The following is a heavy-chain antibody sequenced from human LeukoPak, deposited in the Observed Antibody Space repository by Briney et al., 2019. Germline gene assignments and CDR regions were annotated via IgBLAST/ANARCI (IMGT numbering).Heavy chain of an antibody. D-gene: IGHD5-12*01. Sequence: SETLSLTCTVSGGSISSYYWSWIRQPPGKGLEWIGYISYSGSTDYNPSLKSRVTISVDTSKNQFSLNLSSVTAADTAVYYCARGGGYSDYDFGYWGQGTLVAVSS. CDR1: GGSISSYY. V-gene: IGHV4-59*01. CDR3: ARGGGYSDYDFGY. CDR2: ISYSGST. J-gene: IGHJ4*02.